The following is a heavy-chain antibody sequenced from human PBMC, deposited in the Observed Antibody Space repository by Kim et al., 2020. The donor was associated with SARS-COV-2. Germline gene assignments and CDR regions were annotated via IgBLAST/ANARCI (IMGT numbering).Heavy chain of an antibody. J-gene: IGHJ5*02. D-gene: IGHD2-2*01. V-gene: IGHV4-31*02. CDR3: ARIVVVPAATNWFDP. Sequence: PSLKSRVTISVDTSKNQFSLKLSSVTAADTAVYYCARIVVVPAATNWFDPWGQGTLVTVSS.